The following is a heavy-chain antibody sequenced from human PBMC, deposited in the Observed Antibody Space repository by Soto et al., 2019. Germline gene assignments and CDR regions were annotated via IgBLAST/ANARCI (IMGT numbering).Heavy chain of an antibody. Sequence: QVQLVESGGGVVQPGRSLRLSCAASGFTFSSYGMHWVRQAPGKGLEWVAVIWYHGSNKYYADSVKGRFTISRDNSKHTLYLQMNSLRAEDTAVYYCARDRDPGQWLTTNYFDYWGQGTLVTVSS. D-gene: IGHD6-19*01. CDR3: ARDRDPGQWLTTNYFDY. CDR1: GFTFSSYG. J-gene: IGHJ4*02. V-gene: IGHV3-33*01. CDR2: IWYHGSNK.